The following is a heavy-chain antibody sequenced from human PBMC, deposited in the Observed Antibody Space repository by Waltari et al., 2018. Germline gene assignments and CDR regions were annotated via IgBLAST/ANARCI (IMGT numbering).Heavy chain of an antibody. CDR3: ARAVMEYSSSWYDY. Sequence: EVQLVESGGGLVQPGGSLRLSCVASGLTVSSYWMSWVRQAPGKGLEWVANIKQDGSEKYYGDSVKGRFTISRDNAKNSLYLQMNSLRAEDTAVYYCARAVMEYSSSWYDYWGQGTLVTVSS. J-gene: IGHJ4*02. CDR1: GLTVSSYW. D-gene: IGHD6-13*01. CDR2: IKQDGSEK. V-gene: IGHV3-7*04.